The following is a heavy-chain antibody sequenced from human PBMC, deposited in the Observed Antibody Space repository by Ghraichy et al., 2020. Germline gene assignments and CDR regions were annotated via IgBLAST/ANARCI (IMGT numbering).Heavy chain of an antibody. CDR2: IIPIFGTA. J-gene: IGHJ3*02. V-gene: IGHV1-69*13. D-gene: IGHD1-26*01. CDR3: ARDRPPSGSYSGIGTDAFDI. Sequence: SVKVSCKASGGTFSSYAISWVRQAPGQGLEWMGGIIPIFGTANYAQKFQGRVTITADESTSTAYMELSSLRSEDTAVYYCARDRPPSGSYSGIGTDAFDIWGQGTMVTVSS. CDR1: GGTFSSYA.